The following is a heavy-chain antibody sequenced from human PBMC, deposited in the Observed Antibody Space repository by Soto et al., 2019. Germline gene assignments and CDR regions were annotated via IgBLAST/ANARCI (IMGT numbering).Heavy chain of an antibody. J-gene: IGHJ4*02. CDR2: INHSGST. Sequence: SETLSLTCAVYGGSFSGYYWSWIRQPPGKGLEWIGEINHSGSTNYNPSLKSRVTISVDTSKNQFSLKLSSVTAADTAVYYCARVPRYYGAGSYPGGDYWGQGTLVTVSS. CDR3: ARVPRYYGAGSYPGGDY. D-gene: IGHD3-10*01. CDR1: GGSFSGYY. V-gene: IGHV4-34*01.